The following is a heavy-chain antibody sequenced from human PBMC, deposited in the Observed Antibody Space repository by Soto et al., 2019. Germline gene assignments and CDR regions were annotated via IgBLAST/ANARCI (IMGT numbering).Heavy chain of an antibody. V-gene: IGHV3-73*01. Sequence: EVRLVESGGGLVQPGGSLKLSCAVSGLTFSGSAMHWVRQASGKGLEWVGHIRRKANNYATAYAASVKGRFTISRDDSKKTAYLQMNSLKTEDTAVYYCSANDHDDHTNFDQWGQGTVVTVSS. CDR2: IRRKANNYAT. D-gene: IGHD3-16*01. CDR3: SANDHDDHTNFDQ. CDR1: GLTFSGSA. J-gene: IGHJ4*02.